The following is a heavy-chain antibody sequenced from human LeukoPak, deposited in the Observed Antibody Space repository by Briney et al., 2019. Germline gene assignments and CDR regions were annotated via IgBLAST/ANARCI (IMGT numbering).Heavy chain of an antibody. V-gene: IGHV4-34*11. Sequence: SETLSLTCAVYGGSLSGYYWSWIRQPPGKGLEWIGYIYYSGHTNYIPSLKSRVTISVDTSKNQFSLNLSSVTAADTAVYFCARGQFGTSWYKNWGQGTLVTVSP. CDR1: GGSLSGYY. CDR2: IYYSGHT. J-gene: IGHJ4*02. CDR3: ARGQFGTSWYKN. D-gene: IGHD2-2*01.